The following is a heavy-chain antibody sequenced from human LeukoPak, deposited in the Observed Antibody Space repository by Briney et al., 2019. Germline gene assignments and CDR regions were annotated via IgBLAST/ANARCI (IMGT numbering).Heavy chain of an antibody. J-gene: IGHJ4*02. D-gene: IGHD6-19*01. Sequence: GESLKIACKGSGYRFTTYWISWVRQMPGKGLEWMGRIDPSDSYTNYSPSFQGHVTISADRSINTAYLRWSSLKASDTAMYYCQLRGVSVASVYWGQGTLVTVSS. CDR1: GYRFTTYW. CDR3: QLRGVSVASVY. V-gene: IGHV5-10-1*01. CDR2: IDPSDSYT.